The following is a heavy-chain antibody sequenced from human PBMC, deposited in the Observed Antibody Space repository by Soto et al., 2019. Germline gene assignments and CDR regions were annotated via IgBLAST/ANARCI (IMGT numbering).Heavy chain of an antibody. CDR3: ARTDTMVRGVQDY. CDR1: GFTVSSNY. V-gene: IGHV3-66*01. D-gene: IGHD3-10*01. CDR2: IYSGGST. Sequence: EVQLVESGGGLVQPGGSLRLSCAASGFTVSSNYMSWVRQAPGKGLEWVSVIYSGGSTYYSDSVKGRFTISRDNSKNTLYLQMNSLGAEDTAVYYCARTDTMVRGVQDYWGQGTLVTVSS. J-gene: IGHJ4*02.